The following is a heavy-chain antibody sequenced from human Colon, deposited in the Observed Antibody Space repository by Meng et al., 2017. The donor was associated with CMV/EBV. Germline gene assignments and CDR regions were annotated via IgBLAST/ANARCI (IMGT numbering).Heavy chain of an antibody. D-gene: IGHD3-3*01. Sequence: GGSLRLSCSASGFNFNKFDMSWVRQAPRKGLEWVSSIGGGGVNAYYTEAVKGRFTISRDNSRNTLYLELSSLRADDTAVYYCAKGADYLNFWSGYAYWGQGTLVTVSS. CDR2: IGGGGVNA. CDR3: AKGADYLNFWSGYAY. V-gene: IGHV3-23*01. CDR1: GFNFNKFD. J-gene: IGHJ4*02.